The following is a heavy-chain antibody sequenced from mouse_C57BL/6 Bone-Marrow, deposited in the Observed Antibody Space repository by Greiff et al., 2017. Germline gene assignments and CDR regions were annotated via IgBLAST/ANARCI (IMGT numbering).Heavy chain of an antibody. Sequence: QVQLQQSGAELVRPGTSVKMSCKASGYTFTNYWIGWAKQRPGHGLEWIGDIYPGGGYTNYNEKFKGKATLTADKSSSTAYMQFSSLTSEDSAIYYCARLGTTVVARYAMDYWGQGTSVTVSS. V-gene: IGHV1-63*01. CDR3: ARLGTTVVARYAMDY. J-gene: IGHJ4*01. D-gene: IGHD1-1*01. CDR2: IYPGGGYT. CDR1: GYTFTNYW.